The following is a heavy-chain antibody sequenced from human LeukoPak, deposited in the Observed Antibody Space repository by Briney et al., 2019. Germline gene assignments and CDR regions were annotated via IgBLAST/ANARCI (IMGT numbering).Heavy chain of an antibody. CDR2: IYNTGTT. Sequence: PSETLSLTCTISGGSISNYYCTWIRQPPGKGLEWIGYIYNTGTTNHNPSLKSRVTLSVDTSKNQFSLKLSSVTAADTAVYYCAARYCTSSFCHPNFDYWGQGTLVTVSS. CDR1: GGSISNYY. J-gene: IGHJ4*02. V-gene: IGHV4-59*01. D-gene: IGHD2-8*01. CDR3: AARYCTSSFCHPNFDY.